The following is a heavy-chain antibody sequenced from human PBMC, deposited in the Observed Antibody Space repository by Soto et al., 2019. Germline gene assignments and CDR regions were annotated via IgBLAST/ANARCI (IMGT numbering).Heavy chain of an antibody. V-gene: IGHV1-58*01. D-gene: IGHD3-10*01. CDR2: IVVGSGNT. Sequence: ASVKVSCKASGFTFTSSAVQWVRQARGQRLEWIGWIVVGSGNTNYAQKFQERVTITRDMSTSTAYMELSSLRSEDTAVYYCAADWANYGSGSYYKSYYYYGMDVWGQGTTVTVSS. CDR1: GFTFTSSA. J-gene: IGHJ6*02. CDR3: AADWANYGSGSYYKSYYYYGMDV.